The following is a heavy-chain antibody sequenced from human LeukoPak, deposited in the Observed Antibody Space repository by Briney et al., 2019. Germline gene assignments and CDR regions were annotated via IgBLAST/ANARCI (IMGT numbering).Heavy chain of an antibody. J-gene: IGHJ5*02. CDR3: ARGTTAYCGGDCYSDWFDP. CDR1: GYTFTGYY. V-gene: IGHV1-2*02. D-gene: IGHD2-21*02. Sequence: ASVKVSCKASGYTFTGYYTHWVRQAPGQGLEWMGWINPNSGGTNYAQKFQGRVTMTRDTSISAAYMELSRLRSDDTAVYYCARGTTAYCGGDCYSDWFDPWGQGTLVTVSS. CDR2: INPNSGGT.